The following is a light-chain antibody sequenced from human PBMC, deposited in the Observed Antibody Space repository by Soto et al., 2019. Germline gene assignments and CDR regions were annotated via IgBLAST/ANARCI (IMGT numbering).Light chain of an antibody. CDR1: QSVSGR. J-gene: IGKJ2*01. V-gene: IGKV1-5*03. Sequence: DIQMTQSPSTLSASVGDRVTITCRASQSVSGRLAWYQQKPGKAPKLLIFKASSLESGVPSRFSGSGSGTEFTLTISSLQPDDFAPYYCQQYISYSFGQGTKLEIK. CDR2: KAS. CDR3: QQYISYS.